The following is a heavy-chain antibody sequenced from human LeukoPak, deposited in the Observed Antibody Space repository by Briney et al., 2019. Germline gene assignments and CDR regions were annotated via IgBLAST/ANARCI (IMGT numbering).Heavy chain of an antibody. CDR3: AVPKTTPLDAFDI. Sequence: GGSLRLSCAASGFTFSSYAMHWVRQAPGKGLEWVAVISYDGSNKYYADSVKGRFTISRDNSKNTLYLQMNSLRAEDTAVYYCAVPKTTPLDAFDIWGRGTMVTVSS. CDR2: ISYDGSNK. V-gene: IGHV3-30-3*01. CDR1: GFTFSSYA. D-gene: IGHD1-1*01. J-gene: IGHJ3*02.